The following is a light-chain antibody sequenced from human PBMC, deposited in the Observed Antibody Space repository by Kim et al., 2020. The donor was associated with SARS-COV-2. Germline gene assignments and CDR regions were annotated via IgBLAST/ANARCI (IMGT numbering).Light chain of an antibody. CDR2: AAS. CDR1: QSISSY. Sequence: ASVGDRVTIPCRASQSISSYLNWYQQKPGKAPKLLIYAASSLQSGVPSRFSGSGSGTDFTLTISSLQPEDFATYYCQQSYSTPMYTFGQGTKLEIK. CDR3: QQSYSTPMYT. V-gene: IGKV1-39*01. J-gene: IGKJ2*01.